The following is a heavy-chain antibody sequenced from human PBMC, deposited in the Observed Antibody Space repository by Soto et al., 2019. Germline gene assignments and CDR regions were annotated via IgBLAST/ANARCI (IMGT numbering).Heavy chain of an antibody. CDR3: ARGGVCGTTSCYFDY. V-gene: IGHV3-21*01. J-gene: IGHJ4*02. Sequence: GGSLRLSCAASRFTFSSYSMNWVRQAPGKGLEWVSSISSSSSYIYYADAVKGRFTISRDNAKDSLYLQMNSLRAEDTAIYYCARGGVCGTTSCYFDYWGQGTPVTVSS. CDR1: RFTFSSYS. D-gene: IGHD2-2*01. CDR2: ISSSSSYI.